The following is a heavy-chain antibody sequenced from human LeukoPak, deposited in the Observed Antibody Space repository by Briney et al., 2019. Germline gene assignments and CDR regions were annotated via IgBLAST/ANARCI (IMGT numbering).Heavy chain of an antibody. J-gene: IGHJ4*02. V-gene: IGHV3-7*02. Sequence: GGSLRLSYAASGFTFSSYWMSWVRQAPGKGLEWVANIKQDGSEKYYVDSVKGRFTISRDNAKNTLYLQMNSLRAEDTAVYYCARMFGELLALIDYWGQGTLVTVSS. CDR1: GFTFSSYW. CDR3: ARMFGELLALIDY. D-gene: IGHD3-10*02. CDR2: IKQDGSEK.